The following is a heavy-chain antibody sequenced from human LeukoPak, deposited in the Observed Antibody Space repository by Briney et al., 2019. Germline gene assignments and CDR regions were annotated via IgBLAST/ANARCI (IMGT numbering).Heavy chain of an antibody. Sequence: SETLSLTCTVSGGSTSSSSYYWGWIRQPPGKGLEWIGSIYYSGSTNYNPSLKSRVTISVDTSKNQFSLRLTSVTAADTAVYFCARPRLLFGSGPILVWGQGTLVTVSS. CDR1: GGSTSSSSYY. CDR3: ARPRLLFGSGPILV. CDR2: IYYSGST. J-gene: IGHJ4*02. V-gene: IGHV4-39*07. D-gene: IGHD3-10*01.